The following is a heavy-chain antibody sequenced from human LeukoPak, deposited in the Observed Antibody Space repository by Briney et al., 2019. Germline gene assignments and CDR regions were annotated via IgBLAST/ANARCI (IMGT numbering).Heavy chain of an antibody. CDR1: GYTFTSYD. CDR2: MNPNSGNT. CDR3: ASEYDILTGYYG. J-gene: IGHJ4*02. D-gene: IGHD3-9*01. V-gene: IGHV1-8*01. Sequence: ASVKVSCKASGYTFTSYDINWVRQATGQGLEWMGWMNPNSGNTGYAQKFQGRVTMTRNTSISTACMELSSLRSEDTAVYYCASEYDILTGYYGWGQGTLVTVSS.